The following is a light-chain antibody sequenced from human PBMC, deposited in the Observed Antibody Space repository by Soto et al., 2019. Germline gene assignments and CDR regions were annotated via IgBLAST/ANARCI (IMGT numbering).Light chain of an antibody. Sequence: EVVLTQSPGTLSLSPGERATLSCRASRRISSAYLAWYQQKPGQAPRLLIYGASTRATDITDRFTGSGSATDFTLIISRLEPEDFAVYYCLQSGNSPLTFGQGTRLEIK. CDR2: GAS. CDR1: RRISSAY. J-gene: IGKJ2*01. CDR3: LQSGNSPLT. V-gene: IGKV3-20*01.